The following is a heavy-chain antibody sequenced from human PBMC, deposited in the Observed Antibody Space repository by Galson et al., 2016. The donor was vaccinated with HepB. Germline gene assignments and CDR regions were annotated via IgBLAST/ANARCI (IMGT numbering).Heavy chain of an antibody. CDR3: ASEGDYGDFELYN. D-gene: IGHD4-17*01. V-gene: IGHV3-33*01. CDR2: TWYDGSNK. Sequence: SLRLSCAASGFNFSTFGMHWLRQAPGKGPEWVAVTWYDGSNKYYADSVKGRFTISRDNSKNTLYLQMNSLRADDTAVYYCASEGDYGDFELYNWGQGTLVTVSS. J-gene: IGHJ4*02. CDR1: GFNFSTFG.